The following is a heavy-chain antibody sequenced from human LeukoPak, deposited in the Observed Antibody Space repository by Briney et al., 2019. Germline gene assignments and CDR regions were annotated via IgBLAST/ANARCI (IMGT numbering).Heavy chain of an antibody. D-gene: IGHD2-15*01. J-gene: IGHJ4*02. V-gene: IGHV3-48*03. CDR2: ISSSGSTI. CDR3: ARVASGGPIPY. CDR1: GFTFSSYE. Sequence: PGGSLRLSCAASGFTFSSYEMNWVRQAPGKGPDWVSYISSSGSTIYYADSVKGRFTISRDNAKNSLYLQMNSLRAEDTAVYYCARVASGGPIPYWGQGTLVTVSS.